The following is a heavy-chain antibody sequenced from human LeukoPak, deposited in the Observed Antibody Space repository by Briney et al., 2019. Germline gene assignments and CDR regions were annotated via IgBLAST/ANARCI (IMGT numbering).Heavy chain of an antibody. CDR3: AKDLRRRSYSSGWYEIDY. J-gene: IGHJ4*02. V-gene: IGHV3-23*01. D-gene: IGHD6-19*01. CDR2: ISGSGDST. Sequence: GGSLRLSCAAPGFTFSTYAVNWVRQAPGKGLEWVSTISGSGDSTYYADSVKGRLTIARDNSKNTLYLQMNSLRAEDTAVYYCAKDLRRRSYSSGWYEIDYWGQGTLVTVSS. CDR1: GFTFSTYA.